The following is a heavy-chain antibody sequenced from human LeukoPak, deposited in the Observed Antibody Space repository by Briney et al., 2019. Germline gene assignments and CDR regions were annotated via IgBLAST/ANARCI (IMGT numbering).Heavy chain of an antibody. V-gene: IGHV3-30*04. D-gene: IGHD6-13*01. CDR3: ARDQSPSSSWLRYLDAFDI. Sequence: PGGSLRLSCAASGFTFSSYAMHWVRQAPGKGLEWVAVISYDGSNKYYADSVKGRFTISRDNSKNTLYLQMNSLRAEDTAVYYCARDQSPSSSWLRYLDAFDIWGQGTMVTVSS. CDR1: GFTFSSYA. J-gene: IGHJ3*02. CDR2: ISYDGSNK.